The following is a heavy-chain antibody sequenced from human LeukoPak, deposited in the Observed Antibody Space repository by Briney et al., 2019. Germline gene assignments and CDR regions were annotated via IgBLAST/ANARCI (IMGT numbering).Heavy chain of an antibody. CDR3: ARSPQGKSGSPPYYFDY. V-gene: IGHV3-33*01. Sequence: GGSLRLSCAASGFTFSSYGMHWVRQAPGKGLEWVAVIWYDGSNKYYADSVKGRFAISRDNSKNTLYLQMNNLRAEDTAVYCCARSPQGKSGSPPYYFDYWGQGTLVTVSS. D-gene: IGHD1-26*01. CDR1: GFTFSSYG. J-gene: IGHJ4*02. CDR2: IWYDGSNK.